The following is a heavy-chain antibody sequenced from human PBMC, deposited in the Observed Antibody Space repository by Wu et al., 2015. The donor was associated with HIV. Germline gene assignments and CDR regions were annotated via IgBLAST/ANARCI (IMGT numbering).Heavy chain of an antibody. D-gene: IGHD2-2*01. V-gene: IGHV1-69*12. Sequence: QVQLVQSGAEVKKPGSSVKVSCKASGGTFISYGISWVRQAPGQGLEWMGGIIPIFETPKYAQKFQGRVTITADESTSTVYMDLSSLRSEDTAIYYCARDRWRYSTRGKSGYYYNYMDVWGKGTTVTVSS. CDR1: GGTFISYG. CDR2: IIPIFETP. CDR3: ARDRWRYSTRGKSGYYYNYMDV. J-gene: IGHJ6*03.